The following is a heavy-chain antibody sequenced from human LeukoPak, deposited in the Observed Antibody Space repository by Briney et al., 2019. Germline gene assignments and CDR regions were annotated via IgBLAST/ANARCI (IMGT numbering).Heavy chain of an antibody. Sequence: GGSLRLSCAASGFTFSSYWMHWVRQAPGKGLVWVSRINSDGSSTTYADSAKGRFTISRDNAKNTPYLQMNSLRAEDTAVYYCARGHAYNGFDYWGQGTLVTVSS. V-gene: IGHV3-74*01. D-gene: IGHD5-24*01. CDR2: INSDGSST. J-gene: IGHJ4*02. CDR3: ARGHAYNGFDY. CDR1: GFTFSSYW.